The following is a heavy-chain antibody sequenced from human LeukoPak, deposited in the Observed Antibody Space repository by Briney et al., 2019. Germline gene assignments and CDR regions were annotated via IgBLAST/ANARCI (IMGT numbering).Heavy chain of an antibody. V-gene: IGHV1-2*02. D-gene: IGHD3-3*01. Sequence: GASVKVSCKASGDSFYKYGVTWVRQAPGQGLEWMGWINPNSGGTNYAQKFQGRVTMTRDTSISTAYMELSRLRSDDTAVYYCARGAPNLYDFWSGYHFQHWGQGTLVTVSS. CDR3: ARGAPNLYDFWSGYHFQH. CDR2: INPNSGGT. J-gene: IGHJ1*01. CDR1: GDSFYKYG.